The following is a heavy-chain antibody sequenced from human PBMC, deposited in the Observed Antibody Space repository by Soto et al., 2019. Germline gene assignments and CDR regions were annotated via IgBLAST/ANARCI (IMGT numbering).Heavy chain of an antibody. D-gene: IGHD4-17*01. CDR2: IYYSGST. CDR1: GGSISSSSYY. J-gene: IGHJ3*02. Sequence: SETLSLTCSVSGGSISSSSYYWGWIRQPPGKGLEWIGSIYYSGSTYYNPSLKSRVTISVDTSKNQFSLKLTSVTAADTAVYYCARDSRDYGSAFDIWGQGTMVTVSS. V-gene: IGHV4-39*07. CDR3: ARDSRDYGSAFDI.